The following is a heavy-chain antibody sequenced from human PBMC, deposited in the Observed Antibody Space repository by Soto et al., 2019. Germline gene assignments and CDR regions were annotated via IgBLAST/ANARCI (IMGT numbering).Heavy chain of an antibody. CDR1: GFIFSSYA. CDR2: ISRSSSYI. V-gene: IGHV3-21*01. D-gene: IGHD6-25*01. CDR3: AGDLKAADVSAVFEH. J-gene: IGHJ4*02. Sequence: GGSLRLSCAGSGFIFSSYAMNWVRQAPGKGLEWVSSISRSSSYIYYADSVRGRFTISRDNAKNTPHLQMNSMRDEHTAVYYLAGDLKAADVSAVFEHWGLGALVTVSS.